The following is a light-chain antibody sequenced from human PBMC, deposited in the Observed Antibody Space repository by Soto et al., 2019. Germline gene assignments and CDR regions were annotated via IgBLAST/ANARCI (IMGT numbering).Light chain of an antibody. CDR1: SSDVGGYNY. CDR3: SSYTSSSTPVV. V-gene: IGLV2-14*01. J-gene: IGLJ2*01. CDR2: DVS. Sequence: QSVLTQPASVSGSPGQSITISCTGTSSDVGGYNYVSWYQQHPGKATKLMIYDVSNRPSGVSNRFSGSKSGNTASLTISGLQAEDEADYYCSSYTSSSTPVVFGGGTQLTV.